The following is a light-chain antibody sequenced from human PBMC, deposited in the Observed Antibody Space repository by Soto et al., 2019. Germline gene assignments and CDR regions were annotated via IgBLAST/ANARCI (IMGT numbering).Light chain of an antibody. CDR1: SGSVSTSYY. CDR3: VLYMGSGAYVV. CDR2: STN. Sequence: QTVVTQEPSFSVSPGGTVTLTCGLSSGSVSTSYYPSWYQQTPGQAPRTLIYSTNTRSSGVPDRFSGSILGNKAALTITGAQADDESYYYCVLYMGSGAYVVFGGGTQLTVL. V-gene: IGLV8-61*01. J-gene: IGLJ2*01.